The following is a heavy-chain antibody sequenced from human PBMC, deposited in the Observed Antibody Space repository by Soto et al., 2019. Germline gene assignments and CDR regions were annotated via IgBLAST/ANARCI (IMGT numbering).Heavy chain of an antibody. Sequence: QVQLQQWGAGLLKPSETLSLTCAVYGGSFSGYYWTWIRQPPGTGREWIVEINHRGSTNYNPDLKXRAXXSVHXXXXXXXPXLTSXTAXXXXVXYCARDKITGLFDYWGQGTLVT. D-gene: IGHD2-8*02. J-gene: IGHJ4*02. V-gene: IGHV4-34*01. CDR3: ARDKITGLFDY. CDR1: GGSFSGYY. CDR2: INHRGST.